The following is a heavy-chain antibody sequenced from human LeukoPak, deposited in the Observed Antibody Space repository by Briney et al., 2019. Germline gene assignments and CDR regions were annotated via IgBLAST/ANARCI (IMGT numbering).Heavy chain of an antibody. V-gene: IGHV1-69*04. CDR1: GGTFTSYT. J-gene: IGHJ4*02. D-gene: IGHD6-19*01. CDR2: IIPILGIA. Sequence: SVKVSCKASGGTFTSYTISWVRQAPGQGLEWMGRIIPILGIANYAQKFQGRVTITADKSTSTAYMELSSLRSEDTAVYYCARDVSWVAGILDYWGQGTLVTVSS. CDR3: ARDVSWVAGILDY.